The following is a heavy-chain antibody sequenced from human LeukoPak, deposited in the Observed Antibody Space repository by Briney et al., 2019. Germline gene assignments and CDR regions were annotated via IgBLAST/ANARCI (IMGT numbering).Heavy chain of an antibody. CDR1: GFTFSSYG. V-gene: IGHV3-30*18. CDR2: ISYDGSNK. Sequence: PGGSLRLSCAASGFTFSSYGMHWVRQAPGKGLEWVAVISYDGSNKYYADSVKGRFTISRDNSKNTLYLQMNSLRAEDTAVYYCAKDALSRYYDSSGYPTSVDSWGQGTLVTVSS. CDR3: AKDALSRYYDSSGYPTSVDS. J-gene: IGHJ4*02. D-gene: IGHD3-22*01.